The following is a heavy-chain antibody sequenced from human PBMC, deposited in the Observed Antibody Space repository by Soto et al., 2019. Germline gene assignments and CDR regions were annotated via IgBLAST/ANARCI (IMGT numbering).Heavy chain of an antibody. CDR2: ISGSGGST. J-gene: IGHJ6*02. CDR1: GFTFSSYA. V-gene: IGHV3-23*01. CDR3: AKDGGYGEVGGMDV. D-gene: IGHD4-17*01. Sequence: EVQLLESGGGLVQPGGSLRLSCAASGFTFSSYAMSWVRQAPGKGLEWVSAISGSGGSTYYADSVKGRFTISRDNSKNTLYLQLNSLRAEDTAVYYCAKDGGYGEVGGMDVWGQGTTVTVSS.